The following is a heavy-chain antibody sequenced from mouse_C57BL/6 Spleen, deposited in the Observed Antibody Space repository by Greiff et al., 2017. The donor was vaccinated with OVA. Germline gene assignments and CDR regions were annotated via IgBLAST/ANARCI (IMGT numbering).Heavy chain of an antibody. CDR3: ARDGYYYGGSWENGYFGV. Sequence: VKLQQSGPELVKPGASVKISCKASGYAFSSSWMNWVKQRPGKGLEWIGRIYPGDGDTNYNGKFKGQATLTADKSSSTAYMQLSSLTSEDSAVYFCARDGYYYGGSWENGYFGVWGTGTTVTVSS. D-gene: IGHD1-1*01. CDR2: IYPGDGDT. V-gene: IGHV1-82*01. CDR1: GYAFSSSW. J-gene: IGHJ1*03.